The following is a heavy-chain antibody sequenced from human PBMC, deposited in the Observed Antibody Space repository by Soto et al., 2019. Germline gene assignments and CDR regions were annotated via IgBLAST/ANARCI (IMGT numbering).Heavy chain of an antibody. CDR2: IHYSGTT. D-gene: IGHD6-13*01. V-gene: IGHV4-59*01. J-gene: IGHJ4*02. CDR1: GGSMRNYF. CDR3: AAGEASSRNLAPYYLDF. Sequence: SETLSLTCTVSGGSMRNYFWTWIRQPPGKGLEWIGYIHYSGTTSFFPSYNPPLRSRVTISEDTSKNQFSLKLLSVTTADTAVYFCAAGEASSRNLAPYYLDFWGQGTLVT.